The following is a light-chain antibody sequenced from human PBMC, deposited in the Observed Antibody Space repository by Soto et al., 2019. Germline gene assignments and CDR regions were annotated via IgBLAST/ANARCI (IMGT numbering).Light chain of an antibody. CDR2: DAS. J-gene: IGKJ4*01. V-gene: IGKV3-11*01. Sequence: EIVLTQSPATLSLSPGERATLSCRASQSVSSYLAWYQQKPGQAPRLLIYDASNRATGIPARFSGSGSGTAFTLTSSSLEPEAFAVYYCHKRRTSTITFGGGTKVEIK. CDR1: QSVSSY. CDR3: HKRRTSTIT.